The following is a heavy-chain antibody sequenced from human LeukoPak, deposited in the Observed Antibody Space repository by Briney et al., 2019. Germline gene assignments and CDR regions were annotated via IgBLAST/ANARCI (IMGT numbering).Heavy chain of an antibody. Sequence: VASVKVSCKASGGTFSSYAISWVRQAPGQGLEWMGRIIPILGIANYAQKFQGRVTITADKSTSTAYMELSSLRSEDTAVYYCAGTRDIVVPAADYWGQGTLVTVSS. J-gene: IGHJ4*02. D-gene: IGHD2-2*01. CDR2: IIPILGIA. V-gene: IGHV1-69*04. CDR3: AGTRDIVVPAADY. CDR1: GGTFSSYA.